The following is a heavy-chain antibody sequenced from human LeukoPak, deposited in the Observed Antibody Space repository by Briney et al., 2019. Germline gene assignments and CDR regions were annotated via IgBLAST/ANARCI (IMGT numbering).Heavy chain of an antibody. D-gene: IGHD5-18*01. CDR1: GGSISSYY. CDR2: IYYSGST. CDR3: ARSRCLVDTAMVCAFDI. J-gene: IGHJ3*02. Sequence: SETLSLPCTVSGGSISSYYWSWIRPPPGKGLEWIGYIYYSGSTNYNPSLKSRVTISVDTSKNQFSLKLSSVTAADTAVYYCARSRCLVDTAMVCAFDIWGQGTMVTVSS. V-gene: IGHV4-59*01.